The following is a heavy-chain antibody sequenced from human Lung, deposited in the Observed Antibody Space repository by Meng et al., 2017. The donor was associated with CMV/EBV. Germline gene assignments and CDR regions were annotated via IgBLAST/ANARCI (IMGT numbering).Heavy chain of an antibody. Sequence: SXXVSCKASGGTFSNYPVSWVRHAPGLGLEGMGGFIPIFGTPNYAQKSEGRLTITTDESTSTAYMALNSLRSEDTAVYYCATEGPLNWFDRWSQGTLVTVSS. CDR2: FIPIFGTP. J-gene: IGHJ5*02. CDR3: ATEGPLNWFDR. CDR1: GGTFSNYP. V-gene: IGHV1-69*05.